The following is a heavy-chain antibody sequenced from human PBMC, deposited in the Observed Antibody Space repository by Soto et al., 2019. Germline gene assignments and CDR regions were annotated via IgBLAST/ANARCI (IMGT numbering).Heavy chain of an antibody. J-gene: IGHJ6*02. V-gene: IGHV1-3*01. D-gene: IGHD5-12*01. CDR2: INAGNGNT. CDR3: ARDQDVVAQRTWAVYYYYYYGMDV. Sequence: SVKVSCNASGYTFPSYAIHWVRQAPGQRLEWMGWINAGNGNTKYSQKFQGRVTITRDTSASTAYMELSSLRAEDTAVYYCARDQDVVAQRTWAVYYYYYYGMDVWGQGTTVTVSS. CDR1: GYTFPSYA.